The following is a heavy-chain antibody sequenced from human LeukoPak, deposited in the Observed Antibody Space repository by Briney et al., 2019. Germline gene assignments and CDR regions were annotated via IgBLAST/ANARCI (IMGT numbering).Heavy chain of an antibody. J-gene: IGHJ3*02. D-gene: IGHD5-18*01. Sequence: YIYYSGSTNYHPSLKSRVTISVDTSKNQFSLKLSSVTAADTAVYYCASMGVDTAMSGAFDIWGQGTMVTVSS. V-gene: IGHV4-59*01. CDR2: IYYSGST. CDR3: ASMGVDTAMSGAFDI.